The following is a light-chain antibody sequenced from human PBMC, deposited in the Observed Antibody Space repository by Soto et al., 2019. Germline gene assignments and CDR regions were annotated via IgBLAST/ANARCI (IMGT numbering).Light chain of an antibody. CDR1: SSDVGGYNY. CDR3: SSYTNSGTLVV. CDR2: DVS. J-gene: IGLJ2*01. Sequence: QSALTQPASVSGSPGQSITISCTGTSSDVGGYNYVSWYQQHPGKAPKLMISDVSNWPSGVSDRFSGSKSGNTASLTISGLQAEDEADYYCSSYTNSGTLVVFGGGTKLTVL. V-gene: IGLV2-14*01.